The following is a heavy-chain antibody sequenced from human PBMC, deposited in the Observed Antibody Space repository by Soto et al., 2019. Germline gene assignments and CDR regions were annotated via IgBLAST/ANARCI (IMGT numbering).Heavy chain of an antibody. J-gene: IGHJ3*02. D-gene: IGHD6-19*01. CDR1: GGSISSYY. Sequence: SETLPLTCTVSGGSISSYYWSWIRQPAGKGLEWIGRIYTSGSTNYNPSLKSRVTMSVDTSKNQFSLKLSSVTAADTAVYYCARVSSGWYPDAFDIWGQGTMVTVSS. CDR3: ARVSSGWYPDAFDI. V-gene: IGHV4-4*07. CDR2: IYTSGST.